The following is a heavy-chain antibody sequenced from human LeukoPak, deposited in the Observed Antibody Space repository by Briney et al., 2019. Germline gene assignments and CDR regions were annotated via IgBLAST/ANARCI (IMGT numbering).Heavy chain of an antibody. D-gene: IGHD1-1*01. CDR2: ISNGGST. J-gene: IGHJ3*02. Sequence: SETLSLTCTVSGGSISTYYWSWIRQPPGEGLEWIGYISNGGSTKYNPSLRSRVTISVDTSKNQLSLKLRSVTAADTAVYHCVRLQPNTGEWAFDIWGQGTMVSVSS. CDR1: GGSISTYY. CDR3: VRLQPNTGEWAFDI. V-gene: IGHV4-59*01.